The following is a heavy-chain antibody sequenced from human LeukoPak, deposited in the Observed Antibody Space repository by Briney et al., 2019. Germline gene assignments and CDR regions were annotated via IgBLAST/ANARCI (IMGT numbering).Heavy chain of an antibody. J-gene: IGHJ2*01. CDR2: IYYNGDT. CDR3: ARYATGRYFGL. V-gene: IGHV4-59*01. D-gene: IGHD2-2*01. CDR1: GDSIGSYY. Sequence: PSETLSLTCPMSGDSIGSYYWSWIRQSPGQGLVWIAYIYYNGDTNYNPSFANRVTISVDTSKKQFSLNVTSVTAADTAVYYCARYATGRYFGLWGRGTLVTVSS.